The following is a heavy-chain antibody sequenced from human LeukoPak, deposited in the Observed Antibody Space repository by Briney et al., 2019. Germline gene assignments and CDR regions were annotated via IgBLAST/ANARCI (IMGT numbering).Heavy chain of an antibody. CDR1: GYTFTSYD. Sequence: ASVKVSCKASGYTFTSYDINWVRQATGQGLEWMGWMNPNSGNTGYAQKFQGRVTITRNTSISTAYMQLSSLRSDATTAYYLGRGSVVIFRYSSPYYFDYWGQGTLVTVSS. V-gene: IGHV1-8*03. D-gene: IGHD6-6*01. CDR3: GRGSVVIFRYSSPYYFDY. CDR2: MNPNSGNT. J-gene: IGHJ4*02.